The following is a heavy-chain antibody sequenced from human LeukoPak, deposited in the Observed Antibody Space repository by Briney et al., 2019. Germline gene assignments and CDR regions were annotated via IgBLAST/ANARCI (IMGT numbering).Heavy chain of an antibody. Sequence: SVKVSCKASGGTFSSYAISWVRQAPGQGLEWMGGIIPIFGTANYAQKFQGRVTITTDESTSTAYMELSSLRSEDTAVYYCARDGIAAAGPGGDAFDIWGQGTMVTVSS. J-gene: IGHJ3*02. CDR1: GGTFSSYA. CDR3: ARDGIAAAGPGGDAFDI. CDR2: IIPIFGTA. D-gene: IGHD6-13*01. V-gene: IGHV1-69*05.